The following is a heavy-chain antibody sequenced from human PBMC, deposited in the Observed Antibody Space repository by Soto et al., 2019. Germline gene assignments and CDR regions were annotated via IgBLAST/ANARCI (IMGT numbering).Heavy chain of an antibody. D-gene: IGHD3-22*01. J-gene: IGHJ4*02. CDR3: ARVLSITMIVVEDY. CDR1: GYTFTSYG. V-gene: IGHV1-18*01. Sequence: ASVKVSCKASGYTFTSYGISWVRQAPGQGLEWMGWISAYNGNTNYAQKLQGRVTMTTDTSTSTAYMELRSLRSDDTAVYYCARVLSITMIVVEDYWDQGILVTVSS. CDR2: ISAYNGNT.